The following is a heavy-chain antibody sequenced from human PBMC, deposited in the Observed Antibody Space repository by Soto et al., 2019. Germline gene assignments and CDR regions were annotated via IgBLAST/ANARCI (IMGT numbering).Heavy chain of an antibody. CDR1: GFTFSSYA. Sequence: GGSLRLSCAASGFTFSSYAMSWVRQAPGKGLEWVAAISHEGSKAYYASSVRGRFTISRDNSKDTLSLQMNSLTIEDTAVYYCARELTLYGVALDYWGQGTPVTVSS. J-gene: IGHJ4*02. V-gene: IGHV3-23*01. CDR2: ISHEGSKA. D-gene: IGHD3-3*01. CDR3: ARELTLYGVALDY.